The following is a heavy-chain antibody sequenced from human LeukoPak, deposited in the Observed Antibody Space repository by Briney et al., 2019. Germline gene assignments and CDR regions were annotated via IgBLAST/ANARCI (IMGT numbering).Heavy chain of an antibody. V-gene: IGHV3-53*01. Sequence: GGSLRLSCAASGFTVSSSYMSWVRQAPGKGLEWVSVIYSGGAIHYADSVKGRFTISRDNAKNTLYLQMNGLRTEDTAVYYCARGHSTGNPDPFDYWGQGTLVTVSS. CDR2: IYSGGAI. CDR3: ARGHSTGNPDPFDY. D-gene: IGHD3-22*01. J-gene: IGHJ4*02. CDR1: GFTVSSSY.